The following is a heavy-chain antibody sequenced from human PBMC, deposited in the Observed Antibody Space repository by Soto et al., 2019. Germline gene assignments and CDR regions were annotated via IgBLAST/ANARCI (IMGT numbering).Heavy chain of an antibody. CDR3: ARGGELGYCSGGSCYEDYYYYGMDV. D-gene: IGHD2-15*01. CDR1: GFTFSSYG. V-gene: IGHV3-33*01. Sequence: QVQLVESGGGVVQPGRSLRLSCAASGFTFSSYGMHWVRQAPGKGLEWVAVIWYDGSNKYYADSVKGRFTISRDNSKNTLSLQMNSLRAEDTAVYYCARGGELGYCSGGSCYEDYYYYGMDVWGQGTTVTVSS. CDR2: IWYDGSNK. J-gene: IGHJ6*02.